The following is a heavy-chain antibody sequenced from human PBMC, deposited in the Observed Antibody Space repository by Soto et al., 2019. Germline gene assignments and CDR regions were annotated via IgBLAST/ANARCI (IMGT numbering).Heavy chain of an antibody. J-gene: IGHJ4*02. CDR1: GFTFSGSA. Sequence: EVQLMESGGGLVQPGGSLKLSCAASGFTFSGSAMHWVRQASGKGLEWVGRIRDKANSYATAYTASVKGRFTISRDDSKNTAYLQMNSLKTEDTAVYYCTRLYCGGDCDFDSWGQGTLVTVSS. D-gene: IGHD2-21*02. CDR2: IRDKANSYAT. V-gene: IGHV3-73*02. CDR3: TRLYCGGDCDFDS.